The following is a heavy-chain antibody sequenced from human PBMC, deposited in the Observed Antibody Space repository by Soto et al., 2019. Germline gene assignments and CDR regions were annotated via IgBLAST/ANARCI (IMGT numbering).Heavy chain of an antibody. Sequence: QVQLVQSGAEVKKPGASVKVSCKASGYTFTSYGISWVRQAPGQWLEWMGWISAYNGNTNYAQKLEGRVTRTTDTSTSTAYMELRSLRSDDTAVYYCARSRGIAVAGTFWFDPWGQVTLVTVCS. J-gene: IGHJ5*02. CDR1: GYTFTSYG. V-gene: IGHV1-18*01. D-gene: IGHD6-19*01. CDR2: ISAYNGNT. CDR3: ARSRGIAVAGTFWFDP.